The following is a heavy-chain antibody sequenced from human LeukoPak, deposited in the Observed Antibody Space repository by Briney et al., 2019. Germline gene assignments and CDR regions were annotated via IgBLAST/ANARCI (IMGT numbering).Heavy chain of an antibody. Sequence: PGGSLRLSCAPSGFTFSSYSMNWVRQAPGKGLEWVSAISGSGGSTYYADSVKGRFTISRDNSKNTLYLQMNSLRAEDTAVYYCAKTQGVVPAAVGYWGQGTLVTVSS. J-gene: IGHJ4*02. CDR1: GFTFSSYS. D-gene: IGHD2-2*01. CDR3: AKTQGVVPAAVGY. V-gene: IGHV3-23*01. CDR2: ISGSGGST.